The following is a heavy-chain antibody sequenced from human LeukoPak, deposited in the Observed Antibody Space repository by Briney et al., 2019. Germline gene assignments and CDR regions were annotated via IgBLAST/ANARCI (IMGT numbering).Heavy chain of an antibody. D-gene: IGHD3-10*01. Sequence: PGGSLRLSCAASGFTFSSYEMNWVCQAPGKGLEWVSYISSSSTIYYADSVRGRFTISRDNAKNSLYLQMNSLRAEDTAVYYCARGYGSGSYYLYWGQGTLVTVSS. CDR1: GFTFSSYE. CDR3: ARGYGSGSYYLY. V-gene: IGHV3-48*03. CDR2: ISSSSTI. J-gene: IGHJ4*02.